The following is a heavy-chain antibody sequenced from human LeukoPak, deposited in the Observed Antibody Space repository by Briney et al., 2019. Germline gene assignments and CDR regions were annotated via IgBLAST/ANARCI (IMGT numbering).Heavy chain of an antibody. D-gene: IGHD5-24*01. J-gene: IGHJ3*02. V-gene: IGHV4-59*01. CDR1: GGSISSYY. CDR2: IYYSGST. CDR3: ARAPRWLQFPPLAFDI. Sequence: SETLSLTCTVSGGSISSYYWSWIRQPPGKGLEWIGYIYYSGSTNYNPSLKSRVTISVDTSKNQFSLKLSSVTAADTAVYYCARAPRWLQFPPLAFDIWGQGTMVTVSS.